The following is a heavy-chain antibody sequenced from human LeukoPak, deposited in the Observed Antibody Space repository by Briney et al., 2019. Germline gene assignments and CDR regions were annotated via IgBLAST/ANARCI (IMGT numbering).Heavy chain of an antibody. J-gene: IGHJ3*01. CDR2: INAGNGNT. V-gene: IGHV1-3*01. D-gene: IGHD2-21*01. Sequence: GASVKVSCKASGYTFTSYAMHWVRQAPGQRLERMGWINAGNGNTKYSQKFQGRVTMTWDTSVSTAYMELSSLTSDDTAVYYCASKGDGSCDSSLCQGAFDFWGQGSVVTVSS. CDR1: GYTFTSYA. CDR3: ASKGDGSCDSSLCQGAFDF.